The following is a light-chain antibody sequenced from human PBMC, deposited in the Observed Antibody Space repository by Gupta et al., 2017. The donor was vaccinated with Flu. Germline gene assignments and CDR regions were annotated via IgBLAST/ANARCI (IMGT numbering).Light chain of an antibody. V-gene: IGKV3-20*01. CDR3: QQYGSSPPVT. CDR1: QSVSSSY. CDR2: GAS. J-gene: IGKJ5*01. Sequence: TLSLSPGERATLSCRASQSVSSSYLAWYQQKPGQAPRLLIYGASSRATGIPDSFSGSGSGTDFTLTISRLEPEDFAVYYCQQYGSSPPVTFGQGTRLEIK.